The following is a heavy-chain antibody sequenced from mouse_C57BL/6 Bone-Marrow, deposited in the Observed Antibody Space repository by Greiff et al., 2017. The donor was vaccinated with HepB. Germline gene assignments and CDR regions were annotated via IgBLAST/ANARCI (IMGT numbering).Heavy chain of an antibody. J-gene: IGHJ4*01. CDR1: GYTFTSYW. Sequence: QVQLQQPGAELVKPGASVKLSCKASGYTFTSYWMHWVKQRPGQGLEWIGMIHPNSGSTNYNEKFKSKATLTVDKSSSTAYMQLRSLTSEDSAVYYCARRRDYAMDYWGQGTSVTVSS. V-gene: IGHV1-64*01. CDR2: IHPNSGST. CDR3: ARRRDYAMDY.